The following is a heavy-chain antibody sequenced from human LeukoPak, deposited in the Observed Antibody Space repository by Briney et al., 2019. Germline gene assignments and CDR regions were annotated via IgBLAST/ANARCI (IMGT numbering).Heavy chain of an antibody. CDR1: GFTFSEAW. Sequence: GGSLRLSCAASGFTFSEAWMSWVRQAPGKGLEWVGRLQRKTDGWTTDYAAPVKGRFTISRDDSKNTLYLQMNSLKTEDTAVYYCTTDDYGYWGQGTLVNVSS. V-gene: IGHV3-15*01. J-gene: IGHJ4*02. D-gene: IGHD4-17*01. CDR2: LQRKTDGWTT. CDR3: TTDDYGY.